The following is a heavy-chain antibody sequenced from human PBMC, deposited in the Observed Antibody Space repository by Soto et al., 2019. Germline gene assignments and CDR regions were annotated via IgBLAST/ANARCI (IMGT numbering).Heavy chain of an antibody. J-gene: IGHJ5*02. V-gene: IGHV4-34*01. CDR2: INHSGST. CDR3: ARSEVVVAVSWFDP. D-gene: IGHD2-15*01. Sequence: SETLSLTCAVYGGSFSGYYWSWIRQPPGKGLEWIGEINHSGSTNYNPSLKSRVTISVDTSKNQFSLKLSSVTAADTAVYYCARSEVVVAVSWFDPWGQGTLVTVSS. CDR1: GGSFSGYY.